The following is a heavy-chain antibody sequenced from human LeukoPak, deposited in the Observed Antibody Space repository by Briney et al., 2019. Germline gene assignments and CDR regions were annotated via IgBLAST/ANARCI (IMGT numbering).Heavy chain of an antibody. CDR1: GGSISSGDYY. D-gene: IGHD6-13*01. J-gene: IGHJ5*02. Sequence: KSSETLSLTCTVSGGSISSGDYYWSWIRQPPGKGLEWIGYIYYSGSTYYNPSLKSRVTISVDTSKNQFSLKLSSVTAADTAVYYCAGSKAAAASSVYNWFDPWGQGTLVTVSS. CDR2: IYYSGST. V-gene: IGHV4-30-4*08. CDR3: AGSKAAAASSVYNWFDP.